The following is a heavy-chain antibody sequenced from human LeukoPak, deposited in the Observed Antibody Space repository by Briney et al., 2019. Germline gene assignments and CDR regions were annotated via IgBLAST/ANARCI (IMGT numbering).Heavy chain of an antibody. CDR1: GGSFNSYY. CDR2: IYYSGST. D-gene: IGHD2-8*02. V-gene: IGHV4-59*01. Sequence: SETLSLTCDVSGGSFNSYYWSWIRQPPGKGLEWIGYIYYSGSTNYNPSLKSRVTISLDTSKNQFSLKLSSVTAADTAVYYCARTGGYRAFDPRGQGTLVTVSS. J-gene: IGHJ5*02. CDR3: ARTGGYRAFDP.